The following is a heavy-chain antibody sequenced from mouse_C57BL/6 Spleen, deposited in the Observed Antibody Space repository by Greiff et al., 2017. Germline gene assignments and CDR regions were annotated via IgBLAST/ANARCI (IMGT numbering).Heavy chain of an antibody. CDR1: GFTFSDYY. V-gene: IGHV5-16*01. Sequence: EVMLVESEGGLVQPGSSMKLSCTASGFTFSDYYMAWVRQVPEKGLEWVANINYDGSSTYYLDSLKSRFIISRDNAKNILYLQMSSLKSEDTATYYCARADDALFDYWGQGTTLTVSS. CDR3: ARADDALFDY. CDR2: INYDGSST. J-gene: IGHJ2*01. D-gene: IGHD2-3*01.